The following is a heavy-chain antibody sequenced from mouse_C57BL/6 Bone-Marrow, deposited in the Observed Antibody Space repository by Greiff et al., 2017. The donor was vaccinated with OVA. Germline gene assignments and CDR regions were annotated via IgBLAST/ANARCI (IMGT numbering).Heavy chain of an antibody. CDR3: ARDYDEALGYYYAMDY. D-gene: IGHD2-4*01. CDR1: GYAFSSSW. V-gene: IGHV1-82*01. J-gene: IGHJ4*01. Sequence: QVQLKQSGPELVKPGASVKISCKASGYAFSSSWMNWVKQRPGKGLEWIGRIYPGDGDTNYNGKFKGKATLTADKSSSTAYMQLSSLTSEDSAVYFCARDYDEALGYYYAMDYWGQGTSVTVSS. CDR2: IYPGDGDT.